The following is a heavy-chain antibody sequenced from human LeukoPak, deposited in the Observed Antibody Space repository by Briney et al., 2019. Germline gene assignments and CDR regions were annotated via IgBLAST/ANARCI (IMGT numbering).Heavy chain of an antibody. CDR1: GGSFSGYY. V-gene: IGHV4-59*01. D-gene: IGHD3-9*01. CDR2: IYYSGST. Sequence: SETLSLTCAVYGGSFSGYYWSWIRQPPGKGLEWIGYIYYSGSTNYNPSLKSRVTISVDTSKNQFSLKLSSVTAADTAVYYCARGHYDILTGYTPFDYWGQGTLVTVSS. CDR3: ARGHYDILTGYTPFDY. J-gene: IGHJ4*02.